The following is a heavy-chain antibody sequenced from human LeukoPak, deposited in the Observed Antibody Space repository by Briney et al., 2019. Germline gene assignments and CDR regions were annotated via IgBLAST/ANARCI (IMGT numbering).Heavy chain of an antibody. D-gene: IGHD3-3*01. CDR2: IYPGDSDT. V-gene: IGHV5-51*01. J-gene: IGHJ4*02. CDR3: ARRKYDFWSGYHSPPFDY. Sequence: GESLKISCKGSGYSFTSYWIGWVRQMPGKGLEWMGIIYPGDSDTRYSPSFQGQVTISADKSISTAYLQWSSLKASDTAMYYCARRKYDFWSGYHSPPFDYWGQGTLVTVSS. CDR1: GYSFTSYW.